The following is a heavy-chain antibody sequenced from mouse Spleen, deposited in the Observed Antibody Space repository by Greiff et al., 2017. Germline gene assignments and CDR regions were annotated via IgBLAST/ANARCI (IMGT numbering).Heavy chain of an antibody. D-gene: IGHD2-13*01. CDR2: IHPNSGNT. J-gene: IGHJ4*01. V-gene: IGHV1S130*01. CDR3: ARWGLRYAMDY. Sequence: VQLQQSGSVLVRPGASVKLSCKASGYTFTSSWMHWVKQRPGQGLEWIGEIHPNSGNTNYNEKFKGKATLTVDTSSSTAYVDLSSLTSEDSAVYYCARWGLRYAMDYWGQGTSVTVSS. CDR1: GYTFTSSW.